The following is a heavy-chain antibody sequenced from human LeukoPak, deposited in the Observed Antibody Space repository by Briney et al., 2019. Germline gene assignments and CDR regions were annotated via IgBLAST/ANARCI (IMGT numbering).Heavy chain of an antibody. CDR3: ARPTVGAIDWFDP. D-gene: IGHD1-26*01. CDR2: IYYSGST. CDR1: GGSISSSSYY. Sequence: SETLSPTCTVSGGSISSSSYYWGWIRQPPGKGLQWIGSIYYSGSTYYNPSLKSRVTISVDTSKNQFSLKLSSVTAADTAVYYCARPTVGAIDWFDPWGQGTLVTVSS. J-gene: IGHJ5*02. V-gene: IGHV4-39*01.